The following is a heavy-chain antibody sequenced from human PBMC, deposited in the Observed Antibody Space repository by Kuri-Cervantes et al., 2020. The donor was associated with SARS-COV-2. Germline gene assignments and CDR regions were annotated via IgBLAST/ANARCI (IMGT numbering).Heavy chain of an antibody. J-gene: IGHJ6*03. V-gene: IGHV3-30*03. CDR1: GFTFSNFG. CDR3: ARDAGEHLVQFFMDV. Sequence: GGSLRLSCAASGFTFSNFGMHWVRQTPGKGLEWVAIISYNGRNRYFADSVKGRLTVSRDNSKNTVYLQMNSLRAEDTAVYYCARDAGEHLVQFFMDVWGEGTTVTVSS. D-gene: IGHD6-6*01. CDR2: ISYNGRNR.